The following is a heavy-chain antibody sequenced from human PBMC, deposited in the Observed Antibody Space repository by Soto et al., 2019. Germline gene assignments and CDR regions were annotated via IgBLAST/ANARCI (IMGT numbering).Heavy chain of an antibody. CDR1: GGTFSSYT. Sequence: QVQLVQSGAEVKKPGSSVKVSCKASGGTFSSYTISWVRQAPGQGLEWMGRIIPILGIANYAQKFQGRVTITADKSTSTAYMELSSLRSEDTAVYYCARGLAGGYYYYGMDVWGQGTTVTVSS. V-gene: IGHV1-69*02. D-gene: IGHD2-15*01. CDR3: ARGLAGGYYYYGMDV. J-gene: IGHJ6*02. CDR2: IIPILGIA.